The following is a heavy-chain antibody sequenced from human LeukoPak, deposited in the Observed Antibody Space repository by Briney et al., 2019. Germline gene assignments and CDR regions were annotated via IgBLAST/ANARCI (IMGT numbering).Heavy chain of an antibody. CDR1: GYSISSGCY. CDR3: ARLSGAPVRHPIYHFDY. CDR2: IYHSGST. J-gene: IGHJ4*02. V-gene: IGHV4-38-2*01. Sequence: SETLSLTCVVSGYSISSGCYWGWVRQLPGKELEWIGNIYHSGSTYKNPSLKSRVTISLDTSKNQFSLKLSSVTAADTAMYYCARLSGAPVRHPIYHFDYWGQGTLVTVSS. D-gene: IGHD1-26*01.